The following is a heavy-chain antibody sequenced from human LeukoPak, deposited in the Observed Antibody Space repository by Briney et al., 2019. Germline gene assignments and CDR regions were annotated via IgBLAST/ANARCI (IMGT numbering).Heavy chain of an antibody. CDR1: GGSFSGYY. V-gene: IGHV4-34*01. D-gene: IGHD2-2*01. CDR3: ARDGSCSSTSCPNRFDP. J-gene: IGHJ5*02. CDR2: INHSGST. Sequence: SETLSLTCAVYGGSFSGYYWSWIRQPPGKGLEWIGEINHSGSTNYNPSLKSRVTISVDTSKNQFSLKLSSVTAADTAVYYCARDGSCSSTSCPNRFDPWGQGTLVTVSS.